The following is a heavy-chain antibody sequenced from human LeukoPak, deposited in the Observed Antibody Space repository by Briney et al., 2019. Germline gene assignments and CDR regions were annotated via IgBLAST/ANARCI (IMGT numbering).Heavy chain of an antibody. V-gene: IGHV1-69*06. Sequence: SVKVSCKASGGTFSSYAISWVRQAPGQGLEWMGGIIPIFGTANYAQKFQGRVTMTEDTSTDTAYMELSSLRSEDTAVYYCATGGLVGATDGSFCYWGQGTLVTVSS. CDR2: IIPIFGTA. CDR1: GGTFSSYA. D-gene: IGHD1-26*01. CDR3: ATGGLVGATDGSFCY. J-gene: IGHJ4*02.